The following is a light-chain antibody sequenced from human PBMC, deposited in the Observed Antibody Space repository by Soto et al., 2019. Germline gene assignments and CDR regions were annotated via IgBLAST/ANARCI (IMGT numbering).Light chain of an antibody. J-gene: IGKJ3*01. CDR1: LDISSY. V-gene: IGKV1-33*01. CDR3: QQSDNLPFT. CDR2: GAS. Sequence: DIQMTQSPSSLSASVGDRVTITCQASLDISSYVSGYKQKPGKAPKLLLDGASNLHTGVPSRFSGGGAGTHFTFTISSLQPEDIATYYCQQSDNLPFTFGPGTKVDIK.